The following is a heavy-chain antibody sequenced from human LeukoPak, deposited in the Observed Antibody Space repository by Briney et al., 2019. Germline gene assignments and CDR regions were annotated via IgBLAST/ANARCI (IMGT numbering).Heavy chain of an antibody. Sequence: GGSLRLSCVASGFTFNNYAIHWVRQAPGKGLEWVALISYHGSNKYYADSVKGRFTISRDNSKNTLYLQVNSLRAEDTAVYYCAREVQGFDYWGQGTLVTVSS. CDR2: ISYHGSNK. CDR1: GFTFNNYA. J-gene: IGHJ4*02. D-gene: IGHD1-1*01. CDR3: AREVQGFDY. V-gene: IGHV3-30-3*01.